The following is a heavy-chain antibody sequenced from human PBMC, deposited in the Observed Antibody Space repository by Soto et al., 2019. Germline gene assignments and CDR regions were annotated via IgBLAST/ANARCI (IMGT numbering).Heavy chain of an antibody. CDR3: ARSSYDFWSGYFSDY. CDR1: GFTFSSYW. D-gene: IGHD3-3*01. J-gene: IGHJ4*02. V-gene: IGHV3-74*01. CDR2: INSDGSST. Sequence: EVQLVESGGGLVQPGGSLRLSCAASGFTFSSYWMHWVRQAPGKGLVWVSRINSDGSSTSYADSVKGRFTISRDNAKNTLYLQMNSLRAEDTVVYYCARSSYDFWSGYFSDYWGQGTLVTVSS.